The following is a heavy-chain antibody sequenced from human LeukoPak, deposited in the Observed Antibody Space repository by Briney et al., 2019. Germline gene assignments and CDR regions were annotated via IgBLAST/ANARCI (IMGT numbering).Heavy chain of an antibody. CDR3: ARGRGGYEVLVHFDY. Sequence: SETLSLTCTVSGGSISSGDYYWSWIRQPPGKGLEWIGEINHSGSTNYNPSLKSRVTISVDTSKNQFSLKLSSVTAADTAVYYCARGRGGYEVLVHFDYWGQGTLVTVSS. V-gene: IGHV4-39*07. D-gene: IGHD3-22*01. CDR2: INHSGST. J-gene: IGHJ4*02. CDR1: GGSISSGDYY.